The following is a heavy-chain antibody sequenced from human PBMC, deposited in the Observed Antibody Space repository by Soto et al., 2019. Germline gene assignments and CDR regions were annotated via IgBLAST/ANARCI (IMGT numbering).Heavy chain of an antibody. V-gene: IGHV3-33*01. CDR2: IWYDGSNK. J-gene: IGHJ6*02. CDR3: ARDTARAMVRIYYGMDV. Sequence: QVPLVESGEGVVQPGRSLRLSCAASGFTFSSYGMHWVRQAPGKGLEWVAVIWYDGSNKYYADSVKGRFTISRDNSKNTLHLQTNSLRAEDTAVYYCARDTARAMVRIYYGMDVWGQGTTVTVSS. D-gene: IGHD3-10*01. CDR1: GFTFSSYG.